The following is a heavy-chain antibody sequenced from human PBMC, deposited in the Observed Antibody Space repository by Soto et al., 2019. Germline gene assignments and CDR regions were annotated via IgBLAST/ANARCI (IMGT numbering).Heavy chain of an antibody. J-gene: IGHJ4*02. CDR3: AKGLSVIQPWLMDAY. Sequence: QVQLVESGGGVVQPGRSLRLSCAASGFTFRSYGMHWVRQAPGKGLEWVAVISYDGDNESYADSVKGRFTIFRDNSKNTLYLQMNSLRGEDTAVYYCAKGLSVIQPWLMDAYWGQGTLVTVSS. CDR2: ISYDGDNE. V-gene: IGHV3-30*18. CDR1: GFTFRSYG. D-gene: IGHD5-18*01.